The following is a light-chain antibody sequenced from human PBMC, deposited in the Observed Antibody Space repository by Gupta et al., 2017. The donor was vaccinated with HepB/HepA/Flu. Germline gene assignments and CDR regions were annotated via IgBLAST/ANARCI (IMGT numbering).Light chain of an antibody. CDR3: AAWDDTLKSVL. Sequence: QSVLSQTPSASGTTGQRVTIACSGGSSNSGSHSVHWYQQLPGTAPRLLIYTNIQRPSGVPDRFSGSKSGTSSSLAISGLQSEDESDYNCAAWDDTLKSVLIDGGTELTVL. J-gene: IGLJ2*01. CDR2: TNI. CDR1: SSNSGSHS. V-gene: IGLV1-44*01.